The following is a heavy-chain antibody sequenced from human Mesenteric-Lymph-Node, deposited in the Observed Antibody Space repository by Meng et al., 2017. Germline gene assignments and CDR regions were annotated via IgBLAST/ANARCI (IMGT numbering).Heavy chain of an antibody. J-gene: IGHJ4*02. Sequence: QGQRVDSGGGVVQPGRSLRLSCAASGFTFSSYGMHWVRQAPGKGLEWVAVIWYDGSNKYYADSVKGRFTISRDNSKNTLYLQMNSLRAEDTAVYYCARDFSSRWYLDYWGQGTLVTVSS. V-gene: IGHV3-33*01. CDR2: IWYDGSNK. CDR3: ARDFSSRWYLDY. CDR1: GFTFSSYG. D-gene: IGHD4-23*01.